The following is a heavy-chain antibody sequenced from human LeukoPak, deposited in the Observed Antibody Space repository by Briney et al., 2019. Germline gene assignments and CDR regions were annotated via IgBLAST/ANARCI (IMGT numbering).Heavy chain of an antibody. CDR2: IIPILGIA. Sequence: GASVKVSCKASGYTFTCYAISWVRQAPGQGLEWMGRIIPILGIANYAQKFQGRVTITADKSTSTAYMELSSLRSEDTAVYYCAETGDSLDYWGQGTLVTVSS. V-gene: IGHV1-69*04. CDR3: AETGDSLDY. D-gene: IGHD7-27*01. J-gene: IGHJ4*02. CDR1: GYTFTCYA.